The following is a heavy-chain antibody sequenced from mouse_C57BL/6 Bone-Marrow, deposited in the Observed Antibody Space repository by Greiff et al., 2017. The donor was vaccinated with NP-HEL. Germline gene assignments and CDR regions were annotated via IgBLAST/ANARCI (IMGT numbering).Heavy chain of an antibody. CDR2: INPYNGGT. Sequence: VQLQQSGPVLVKPGASVKMSCKASGYTFTDYYMNWVKQSHGKSLEWIGVINPYNGGTSYNQKFKGKATLTVDKSSSTAYMELNSLTSEDSAVYYCASRALIYYYGSSYWYFDVWGTGTTVTVSS. V-gene: IGHV1-19*01. CDR3: ASRALIYYYGSSYWYFDV. CDR1: GYTFTDYY. D-gene: IGHD1-1*01. J-gene: IGHJ1*03.